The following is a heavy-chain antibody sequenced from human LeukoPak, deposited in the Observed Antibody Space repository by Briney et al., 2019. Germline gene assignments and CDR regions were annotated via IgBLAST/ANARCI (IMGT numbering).Heavy chain of an antibody. CDR1: GFTFSSYS. J-gene: IGHJ4*02. D-gene: IGHD5/OR15-5a*01. CDR3: ARVSLVYYSDH. CDR2: ISSSSSYI. Sequence: GGSLRLSCAASGFTFSSYSMNWVRQAPGKGLEWVSSISSSSSYIYYADSVKGRFTISRDNAKNSLYLQMNSLRAEDTAVYYCARVSLVYYSDHWGQGTLVTVSS. V-gene: IGHV3-21*04.